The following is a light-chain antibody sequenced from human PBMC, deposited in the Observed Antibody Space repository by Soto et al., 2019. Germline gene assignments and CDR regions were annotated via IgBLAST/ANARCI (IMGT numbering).Light chain of an antibody. V-gene: IGLV2-14*01. Sequence: QSALTQPASVSGSPGQSITISCTGASSDVGGYNFVSWYQQHPDKAPKLVIYEVSNRPSGVSTRFSGSKSGNTASLTISGLQPEDEADYYCSSYTSSDTWVFGGGTKLTVL. CDR1: SSDVGGYNF. CDR2: EVS. J-gene: IGLJ3*02. CDR3: SSYTSSDTWV.